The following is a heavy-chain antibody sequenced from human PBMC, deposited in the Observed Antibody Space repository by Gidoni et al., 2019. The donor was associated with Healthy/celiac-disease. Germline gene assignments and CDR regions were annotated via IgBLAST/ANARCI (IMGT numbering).Heavy chain of an antibody. V-gene: IGHV3-23*01. CDR2: ISGSGGST. CDR1: GFTFSRYA. D-gene: IGHD1-26*01. Sequence: EVQLLESGGGLVPPGGALRISCAASGFTFSRYAMSWVRQAPGKGLEWVSAISGSGGSTYYADSVKGRFTISRDNSKNTLYLQMNSLRAEDTAVYYCAKVDGGSYHIDAFDIWGQGTMVTVSS. J-gene: IGHJ3*02. CDR3: AKVDGGSYHIDAFDI.